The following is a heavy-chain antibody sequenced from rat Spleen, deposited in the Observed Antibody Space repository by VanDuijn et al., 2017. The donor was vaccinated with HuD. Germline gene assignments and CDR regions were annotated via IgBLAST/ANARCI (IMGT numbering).Heavy chain of an antibody. CDR2: ISSGGGGI. CDR1: GFSYNTYY. J-gene: IGHJ3*01. CDR3: ARHGVTGISHWFVY. V-gene: IGHV5-25*01. D-gene: IGHD4-4*01. Sequence: EVQLVESGGGLVQPGRSLKLSCEASGFSYNTYYMAWVRQTPKRGLEWVAYISSGGGGIYYPDSVQGRFTISRHNAKSTLYLQMDSLRSEDTATYYCARHGVTGISHWFVYWGQGTLVTVSS.